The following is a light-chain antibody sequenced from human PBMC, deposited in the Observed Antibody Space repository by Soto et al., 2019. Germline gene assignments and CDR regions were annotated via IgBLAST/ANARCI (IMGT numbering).Light chain of an antibody. CDR1: QSISGW. J-gene: IGKJ5*01. Sequence: DIQMTQSPSTLSASVGDRVTISCRASQSISGWLAWYQQKPGKAPKLLIYDVSSLESGVPSRFSGSGSGTEFTLTISSLQADDFATYYCQQSDTYPLTFGQGTRLEIK. CDR2: DVS. V-gene: IGKV1-5*01. CDR3: QQSDTYPLT.